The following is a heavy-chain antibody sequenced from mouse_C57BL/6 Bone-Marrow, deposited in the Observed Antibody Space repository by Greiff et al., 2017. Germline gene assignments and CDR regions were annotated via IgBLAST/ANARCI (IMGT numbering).Heavy chain of an antibody. D-gene: IGHD3-2*02. V-gene: IGHV5-17*01. CDR2: ISSGSSTI. CDR3: ARGGRLPFAY. CDR1: GFTFRDYG. J-gene: IGHJ3*01. Sequence: EVTLVESGGGLVKPGGSLKLSCAASGFTFRDYGMHWVRQAPEKGLEWVAYISSGSSTIYYADTVKGRFTISRDNAKNTLFLQMTSLRSEDTAMYYCARGGRLPFAYWGQGTLVTVSA.